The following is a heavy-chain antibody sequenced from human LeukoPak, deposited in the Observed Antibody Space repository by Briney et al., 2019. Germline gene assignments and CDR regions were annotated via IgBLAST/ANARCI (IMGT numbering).Heavy chain of an antibody. CDR3: AKSGRGSGSYYNAYYFDY. D-gene: IGHD3-10*01. CDR1: GFTFSKSA. V-gene: IGHV3-23*01. CDR2: IHSSGGHI. Sequence: PGGSLRLSCTPSGFTFSKSAMTWVRQAPGKGLEWVSSIHSSGGHIYYADSVKGRFTLSRDNSKNTLYLQMNSLRAEDTAVYYCAKSGRGSGSYYNAYYFDYWGQGTLVTVSS. J-gene: IGHJ4*02.